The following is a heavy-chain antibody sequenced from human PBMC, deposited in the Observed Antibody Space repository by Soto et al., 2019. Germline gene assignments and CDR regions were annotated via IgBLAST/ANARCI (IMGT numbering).Heavy chain of an antibody. V-gene: IGHV3-48*01. D-gene: IGHD4-17*01. CDR2: INRDFNT. J-gene: IGHJ4*02. CDR1: GFTFSNHV. Sequence: EEQLVESGGGLVQPGGSLRLSCAASGFTFSNHVMNWVRQAPGRGLEWVSSINRDFNTYYADSVNGRFTISRDNAKDSLYLQMNSLRADDTAVYYCVNGDYYVGQGTLVTVSS. CDR3: VNGDYY.